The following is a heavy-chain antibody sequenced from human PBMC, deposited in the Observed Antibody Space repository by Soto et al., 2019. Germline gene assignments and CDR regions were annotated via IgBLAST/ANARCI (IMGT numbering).Heavy chain of an antibody. V-gene: IGHV3-53*01. Sequence: RGSLRPSWPVAGFTVRYNYMNWGRKAPGKGLEWVSVIYRGGDTFYADSVKGRFTISRDNSKNPLYLQMNSPRAEDTAVYYCARGMYGSGSYYIGDAFDMWGQGTMVTVSS. D-gene: IGHD3-10*01. CDR1: GFTVRYNY. CDR3: ARGMYGSGSYYIGDAFDM. CDR2: IYRGGDT. J-gene: IGHJ3*02.